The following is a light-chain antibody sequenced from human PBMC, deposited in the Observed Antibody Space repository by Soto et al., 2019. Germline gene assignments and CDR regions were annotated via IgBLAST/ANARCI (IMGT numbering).Light chain of an antibody. J-gene: IGKJ1*01. V-gene: IGKV1-9*01. Sequence: IPLTQSPSSLSASVGDRVTITCRASQGLSSYLAWYQQKPGKAPKLLIYAASTLQSGVPSRFSGSGSGTDFTLTISSLQPEDVATYYCQQLNSYPWTFGQGTKVEIK. CDR2: AAS. CDR3: QQLNSYPWT. CDR1: QGLSSY.